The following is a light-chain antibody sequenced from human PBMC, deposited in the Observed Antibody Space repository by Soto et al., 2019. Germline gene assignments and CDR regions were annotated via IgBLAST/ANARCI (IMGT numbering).Light chain of an antibody. CDR1: SSDVGGFNY. CDR3: GSYTSSSTPWV. CDR2: DVS. V-gene: IGLV2-14*03. J-gene: IGLJ1*01. Sequence: ALTQPTSVSGSPGQSIAISCTGASSDVGGFNYVSWYQHHPGKAPKLMICDVSDRPSGVSNRFSGSKSGNTASLTISGLQAEDEADYYCGSYTSSSTPWVFGTGTKVTVL.